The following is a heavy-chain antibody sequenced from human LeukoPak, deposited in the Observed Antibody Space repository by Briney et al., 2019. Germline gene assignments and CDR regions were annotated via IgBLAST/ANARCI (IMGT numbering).Heavy chain of an antibody. V-gene: IGHV1-18*01. D-gene: IGHD1-1*01. CDR2: ISANNGDT. J-gene: IGHJ4*02. CDR3: ARESHETREDY. CDR1: GYTFTSYG. Sequence: EASVKVSCKASGYTFTSYGISWVRQAPGQGLEWMGWISANNGDTDYPPRLQDRVTMTTDTYTSTAYMELRSLGSDDTAMYYCARESHETREDYWGQGTLVTVSS.